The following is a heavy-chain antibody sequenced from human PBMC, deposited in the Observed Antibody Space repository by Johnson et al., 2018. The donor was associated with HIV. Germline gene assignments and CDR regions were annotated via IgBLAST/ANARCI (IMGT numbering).Heavy chain of an antibody. CDR3: ARAEGEYDAFDI. CDR1: GFTFSSYD. V-gene: IGHV3-13*01. J-gene: IGHJ3*02. D-gene: IGHD2/OR15-2a*01. Sequence: VQLVESGGGVVQPGRSLRLSCAASGFTFSSYDMHWVRQATGKGLEWVSAIGTAGDTYYPGSVKGRFTISRDNSKNTLYLQMNSLRAEDTAVYYCARAEGEYDAFDIWGQGTMVTVSS. CDR2: IGTAGDT.